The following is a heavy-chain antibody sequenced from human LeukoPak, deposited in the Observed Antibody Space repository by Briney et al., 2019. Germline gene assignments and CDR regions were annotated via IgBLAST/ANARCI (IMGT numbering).Heavy chain of an antibody. J-gene: IGHJ5*02. V-gene: IGHV4-38-2*01. CDR2: ISHSGAT. CDR1: GFSISSGFY. Sequence: PSETLSLTCAVSGFSISSGFYWGWVRQPPGKGLECIGHISHSGATHYNPSLMSRVTISLDTSKNHFSLKLSSVTAADTAMYFCARLSAACFDPWGQGTLVTVSS. CDR3: ARLSAACFDP.